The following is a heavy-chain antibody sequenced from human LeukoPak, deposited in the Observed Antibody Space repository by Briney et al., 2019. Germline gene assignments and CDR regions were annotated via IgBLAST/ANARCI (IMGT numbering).Heavy chain of an antibody. D-gene: IGHD2-15*01. CDR2: ISYDGSNK. CDR1: GFTFSSYG. Sequence: PGRSLRLSCAASGFTFSSYGMHWVRQAPGKGLEWVAVISYDGSNKYYADSVKGRFTISRDNSKNTLYLQMNSLRAEDTAVYYCAKETWSRAFDIWGQGTMVTVSS. V-gene: IGHV3-30*18. J-gene: IGHJ3*02. CDR3: AKETWSRAFDI.